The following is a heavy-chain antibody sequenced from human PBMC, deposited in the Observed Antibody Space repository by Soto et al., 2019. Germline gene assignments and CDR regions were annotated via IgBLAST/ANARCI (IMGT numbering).Heavy chain of an antibody. V-gene: IGHV1-69*02. CDR3: ARARGNGPNWFDP. J-gene: IGHJ5*02. CDR1: GGTFSSYT. Sequence: QVQLVQSGAEVKKPGSSVKVSCKASGGTFSSYTISWVRQAPGQGLEWMGRIIPILGIANYAQKFQGRVTITADKSTSTAYMELSSLRSEDTAVYYCARARGNGPNWFDPWGQGTLVTVSS. CDR2: IIPILGIA. D-gene: IGHD2-8*01.